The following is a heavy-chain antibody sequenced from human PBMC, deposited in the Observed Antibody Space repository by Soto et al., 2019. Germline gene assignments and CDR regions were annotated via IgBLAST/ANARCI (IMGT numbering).Heavy chain of an antibody. J-gene: IGHJ4*02. CDR1: GGSISSGDDF. D-gene: IGHD6-6*01. V-gene: IGHV4-30-4*01. Sequence: SETLSLTCTVSGGSISSGDDFWTWIRQPPGKGLEWIGYIYYSGSTYYNPSLKSRLTMSVDTSKNQFSLKLSSVTAADTAVYYCAGQSSSSSPFDDYWGQGTLVTVSS. CDR2: IYYSGST. CDR3: AGQSSSSSPFDDY.